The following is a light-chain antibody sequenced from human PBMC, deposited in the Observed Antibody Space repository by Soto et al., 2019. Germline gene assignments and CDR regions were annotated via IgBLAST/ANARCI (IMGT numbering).Light chain of an antibody. CDR3: CPYAGSSNVV. CDR2: EGS. CDR1: SSDVGSYNL. Sequence: QSALTQPASVSGSPGQSITISCTGTSSDVGSYNLVSWYQQHPGKAPKLMIYEGSKRPSGVSNRFSGSKSGNTASLTISGLQAEDEADYYCCPYAGSSNVVFGGGTQLTVL. J-gene: IGLJ2*01. V-gene: IGLV2-23*01.